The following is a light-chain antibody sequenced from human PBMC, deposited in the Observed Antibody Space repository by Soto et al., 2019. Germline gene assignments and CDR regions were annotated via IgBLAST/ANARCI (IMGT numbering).Light chain of an antibody. CDR3: ATWDDGLNGVV. CDR2: SDN. CDR1: SSNIGRNT. V-gene: IGLV1-44*01. Sequence: QSVLTQPPSASGTPGQRVTISCSGTSSNIGRNTVNWYQQLPGTAPKLLVHSDNQRPSGVPGRFSDSRSGTSASLAISGLQSEDEADYYCATWDDGLNGVVFGGGTKLTVL. J-gene: IGLJ2*01.